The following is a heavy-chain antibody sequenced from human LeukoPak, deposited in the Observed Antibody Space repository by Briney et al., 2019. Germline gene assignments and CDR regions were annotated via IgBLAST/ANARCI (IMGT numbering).Heavy chain of an antibody. J-gene: IGHJ2*01. Sequence: SETLSLTCTVSGGSISSGSYYWSWIRQPAGKGLEWIGRIYTSGSTNYNPSLKGRVTISVDTSKNQFSLKLSSVTAADTAVYYCAREVVGWYFDLWGRGTLVTVSS. D-gene: IGHD6-6*01. CDR1: GGSISSGSYY. CDR2: IYTSGST. CDR3: AREVVGWYFDL. V-gene: IGHV4-61*02.